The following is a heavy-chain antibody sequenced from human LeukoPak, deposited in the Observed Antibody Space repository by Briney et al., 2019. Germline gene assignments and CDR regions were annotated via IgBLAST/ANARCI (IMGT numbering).Heavy chain of an antibody. J-gene: IGHJ5*02. CDR3: ASGIAVAGTMIHT. Sequence: ASVKVSCKASGYTFTSYYIHWVRQAPGQGLEWMGIINPSGGSTSYAQKFQGRVTMTRDMSTSTVYMELSSLRSEDTAVYYCASGIAVAGTMIHTWGQGTLVTVSS. V-gene: IGHV1-46*01. D-gene: IGHD6-19*01. CDR2: INPSGGST. CDR1: GYTFTSYY.